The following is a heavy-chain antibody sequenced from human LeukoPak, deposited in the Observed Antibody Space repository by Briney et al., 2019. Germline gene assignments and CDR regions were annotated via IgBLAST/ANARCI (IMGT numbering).Heavy chain of an antibody. J-gene: IGHJ4*02. CDR1: GFTFSSYS. Sequence: GGSPRLSCAASGFTFSSYSMNWVRQAPGKGLEWVSSISSSSSYIYYADSVKGRFTISRDNSKNSLYLQMISLRAEDTAVYYCARAPPPRHSYGLYYFDYWGQGTLVTVSS. CDR3: ARAPPPRHSYGLYYFDY. D-gene: IGHD5-18*01. CDR2: ISSSSSYI. V-gene: IGHV3-21*01.